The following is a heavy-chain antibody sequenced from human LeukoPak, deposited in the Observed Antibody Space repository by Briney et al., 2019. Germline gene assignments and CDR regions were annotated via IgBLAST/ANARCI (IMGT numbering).Heavy chain of an antibody. CDR1: GFTSDDCA. CDR2: ISWNSGSI. V-gene: IGHV3-9*02. Sequence: PGGSLRLSCAGSGFTSDDCAMHWVRQAPGKGLEWASGISWNSGSIGYADSVKGRFTTSRDNAKNSLYLQMNSLRAEDTALYYCAKGRGYELPLDNWGQGTLVTVSS. J-gene: IGHJ4*02. CDR3: AKGRGYELPLDN. D-gene: IGHD2-2*01.